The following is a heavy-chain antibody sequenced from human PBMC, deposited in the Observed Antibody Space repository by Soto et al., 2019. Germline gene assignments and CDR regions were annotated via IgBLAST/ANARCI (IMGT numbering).Heavy chain of an antibody. J-gene: IGHJ4*02. CDR3: ARLACSTTSCFTYFDY. CDR2: IYHSGST. CDR1: SGSISSSNW. D-gene: IGHD2-2*02. V-gene: IGHV4-4*02. Sequence: SETLSLTCAVSSGSISSSNWWSWVRQPPGKGLEWIGEIYHSGSTNYNPSLKSRVTISVDKSKNQFSLKLSSVTAADTAVYYCARLACSTTSCFTYFDYWGQGALVPVSS.